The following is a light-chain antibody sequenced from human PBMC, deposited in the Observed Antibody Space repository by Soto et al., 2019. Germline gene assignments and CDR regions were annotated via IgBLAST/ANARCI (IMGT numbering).Light chain of an antibody. CDR3: QQYNSCPYT. J-gene: IGKJ2*01. CDR1: QSISSW. CDR2: KAP. V-gene: IGKV1-5*03. Sequence: DIQMTQSPSTLSASVGDRVTITCRASQSISSWLAWYQQKPGKAPKLLIYKAPSLESGVPSRFSGSGSGTEFTLTISGLQPDDFATYYCQQYNSCPYTFGQGTKLEIK.